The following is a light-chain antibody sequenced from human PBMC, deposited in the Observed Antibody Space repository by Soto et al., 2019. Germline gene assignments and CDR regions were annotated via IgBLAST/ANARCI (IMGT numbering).Light chain of an antibody. J-gene: IGKJ4*01. Sequence: EIVLTQSPATLSLSPGERATLSCRASQSVSSYLAWYQQKPGQAPRLLIYDASNRATGIPARFSGSGSGTDFTLTISSLEPEDFAVYYCQPRSNWPPRFGGGTKVEIK. CDR1: QSVSSY. V-gene: IGKV3-11*01. CDR2: DAS. CDR3: QPRSNWPPR.